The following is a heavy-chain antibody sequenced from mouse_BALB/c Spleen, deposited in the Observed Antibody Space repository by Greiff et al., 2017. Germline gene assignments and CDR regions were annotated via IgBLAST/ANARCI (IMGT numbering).Heavy chain of an antibody. CDR1: GDSITSGY. V-gene: IGHV3-8*02. CDR2: ISYSGST. Sequence: EVKLVESGPSLVKPSQTLSLTCSVTGDSITSGYWNWSRKFPGNKLEYMGYISYSGSTYYNPSLKSRISITRDTSKNQYYLQLNSVTTEDTATYYCARFVGYSYYFDYWGQGTTLTVSS. CDR3: ARFVGYSYYFDY. D-gene: IGHD2-3*01. J-gene: IGHJ2*01.